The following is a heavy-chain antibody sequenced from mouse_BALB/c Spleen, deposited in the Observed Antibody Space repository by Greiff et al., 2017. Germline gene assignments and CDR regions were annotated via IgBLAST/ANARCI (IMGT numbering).Heavy chain of an antibody. J-gene: IGHJ2*01. CDR3: ARDRDYDYFDY. D-gene: IGHD2-4*01. CDR2: ISYDGSN. CDR1: GYSITSGYY. V-gene: IGHV3-6*02. Sequence: EVQRVESGPGLVKPSQSLSLTCSVTGYSITSGYYWNWIRQFPGNKLEWMGYISYDGSNNYNPSLKNRISITRDTSKNQFFLKLNSVTTEDTATCYCARDRDYDYFDYWGQGTTLTVSS.